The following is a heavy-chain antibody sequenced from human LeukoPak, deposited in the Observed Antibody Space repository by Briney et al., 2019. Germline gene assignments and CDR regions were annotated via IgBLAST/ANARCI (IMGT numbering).Heavy chain of an antibody. CDR2: INTNTGNP. J-gene: IGHJ4*02. D-gene: IGHD5-24*01. V-gene: IGHV7-4-1*02. CDR3: ARDLDTISGPKRWLQGAGGDY. CDR1: GYTFTSYA. Sequence: GASVKVSCKASGYTFTSYAMNWVRQAPGQGLEWMGWINTNTGNPTYAQGFTGRFVFSLDTSVSTAYLQISSLKAEDTAVYYCARDLDTISGPKRWLQGAGGDYWGQGTLVTVSS.